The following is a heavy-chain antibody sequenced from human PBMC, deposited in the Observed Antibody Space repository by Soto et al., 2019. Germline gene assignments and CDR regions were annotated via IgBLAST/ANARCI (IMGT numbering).Heavy chain of an antibody. CDR2: IIPIFCTA. CDR3: ARAVWHSSYYYYGMDV. Sequence: QVQLVQSGAEVKKPGSSVKVSCKASGGTFSSYAISWVRQAPGQGLEWMGGIIPIFCTANYAQKFQGRVTITADESTSPDYMEVSSLRSEDTAVYYCARAVWHSSYYYYGMDVWGQGTTVTVSS. V-gene: IGHV1-69*12. J-gene: IGHJ6*02. CDR1: GGTFSSYA. D-gene: IGHD6-13*01.